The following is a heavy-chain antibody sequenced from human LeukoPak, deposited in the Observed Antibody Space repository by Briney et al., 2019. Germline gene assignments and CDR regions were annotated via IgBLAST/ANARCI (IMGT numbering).Heavy chain of an antibody. V-gene: IGHV1-2*02. D-gene: IGHD1-14*01. J-gene: IGHJ4*02. CDR3: AREEFHRSTGLYRDY. Sequence: ASVKVSCKASGYTFTGYYMHWVRQAPGQGLEWMGWINPNSGGTNYAQKFQGRVTMTRDTSISTAYMELSRLRSDDTAVYYCAREEFHRSTGLYRDYWGQGTLVTVSS. CDR1: GYTFTGYY. CDR2: INPNSGGT.